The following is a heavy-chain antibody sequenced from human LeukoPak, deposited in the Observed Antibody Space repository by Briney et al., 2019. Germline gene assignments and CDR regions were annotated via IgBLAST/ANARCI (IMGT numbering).Heavy chain of an antibody. J-gene: IGHJ3*02. CDR2: IIPIFGTA. CDR1: GGTFSSYA. Sequence: SVKVSCKASGGTFSSYAISWVRQAPGQGLEWMGGIIPIFGTANYAQKSQGRVTITADESTSTAYMELSSLRSEDTAVYYCARDPHYDFWSAVIWGQGTMVTVSS. V-gene: IGHV1-69*13. CDR3: ARDPHYDFWSAVI. D-gene: IGHD3-3*01.